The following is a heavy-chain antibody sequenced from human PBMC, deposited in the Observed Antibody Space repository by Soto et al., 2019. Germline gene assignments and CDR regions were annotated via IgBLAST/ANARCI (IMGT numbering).Heavy chain of an antibody. J-gene: IGHJ4*02. CDR2: ISGSGVAT. Sequence: EVQLLESGGRLLQPGGSLRLSCAGSGFTFGNSAMSWVRQAPGGGLEWISSISGSGVATFYAVSVEGRFTISRDNARNTLHLQMTSLRAEDTAVYFCAKDALTNDSGEPNYFDYWGQGTLVTVSS. CDR1: GFTFGNSA. D-gene: IGHD2-8*01. CDR3: AKDALTNDSGEPNYFDY. V-gene: IGHV3-23*01.